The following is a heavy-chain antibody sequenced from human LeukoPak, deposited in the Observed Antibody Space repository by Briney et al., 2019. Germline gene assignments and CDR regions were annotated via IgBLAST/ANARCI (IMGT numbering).Heavy chain of an antibody. Sequence: PSETLSLTCAVYGGSFSGYYWSWIRQPPGKGLECIGEINHSGSTNYNPSLKSRVTISVDTSKNQFSLKLSSVTAADTAVYYCARISTTVTTAGYYYYGMDVWGQGTTVTVSS. D-gene: IGHD4-17*01. CDR2: INHSGST. CDR1: GGSFSGYY. CDR3: ARISTTVTTAGYYYYGMDV. V-gene: IGHV4-34*01. J-gene: IGHJ6*02.